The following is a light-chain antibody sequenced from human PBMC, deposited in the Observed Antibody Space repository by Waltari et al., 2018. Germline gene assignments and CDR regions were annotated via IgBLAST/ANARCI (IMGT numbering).Light chain of an antibody. CDR3: QQDKAYPLT. V-gene: IGKV1-17*01. CDR1: QDISSY. J-gene: IGKJ4*01. Sequence: DIQMSQSPASLSASVGDRVTITCRASQDISSYLDWYQQKPGKAPNLLIYNTNNSASGVPSRFSGTGSGTEFTLTISTLQPEDFATYYCQQDKAYPLTFGGGTKVEIK. CDR2: NTN.